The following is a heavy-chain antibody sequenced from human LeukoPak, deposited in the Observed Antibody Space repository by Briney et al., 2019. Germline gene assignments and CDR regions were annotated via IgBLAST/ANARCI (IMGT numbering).Heavy chain of an antibody. Sequence: GGSLRLSCAASGFTFSSYWMSWVRQAPGKGPEWVANIKQDGSEKNYMDSVKGRFTISRDNAKNSLYLQMNSLRAEDTAVYYCARDKLVGATYFDYWGQGTLVTVSS. J-gene: IGHJ4*02. D-gene: IGHD1-26*01. CDR1: GFTFSSYW. CDR3: ARDKLVGATYFDY. CDR2: IKQDGSEK. V-gene: IGHV3-7*01.